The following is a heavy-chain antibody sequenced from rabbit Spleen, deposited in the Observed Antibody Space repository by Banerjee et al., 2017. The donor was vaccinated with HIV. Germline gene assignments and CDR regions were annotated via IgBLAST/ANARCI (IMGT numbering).Heavy chain of an antibody. Sequence: LEESGGGLVKPGGTLTLTCTVSGFSFSSNWICWVRQAPGKGLEWIACIDTNDGDTDYANWPKGPFTISKTSSTTVTLQMTSLTAADTATYFCARDLTDAIGWNCGGWGPGTLVTVS. CDR1: GFSFSSNW. J-gene: IGHJ4*01. D-gene: IGHD1-1*01. CDR2: IDTNDGDT. CDR3: ARDLTDAIGWNCGG. V-gene: IGHV1S45*01.